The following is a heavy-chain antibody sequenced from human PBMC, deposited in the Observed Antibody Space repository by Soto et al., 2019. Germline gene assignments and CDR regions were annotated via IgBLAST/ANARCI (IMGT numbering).Heavy chain of an antibody. CDR3: ARATPVFYYSSSWSLDY. CDR1: GGSISSSSYY. Sequence: SETLSLTCAVSGGSISSSSYYWGWIRQPPGKGLEWIGSIYYSGSTYYNPSLKSRVTISVDTSKNQFSLKLSSVTAADTAVYYCARATPVFYYSSSWSLDYWGQGTLVTVSS. D-gene: IGHD6-13*01. V-gene: IGHV4-39*07. CDR2: IYYSGST. J-gene: IGHJ4*02.